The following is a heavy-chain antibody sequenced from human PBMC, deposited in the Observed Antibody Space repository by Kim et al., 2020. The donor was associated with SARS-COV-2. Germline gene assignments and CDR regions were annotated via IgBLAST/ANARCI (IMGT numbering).Heavy chain of an antibody. Sequence: GGSLRLSCAASGFTFSSYAMHWVRQAPGKGLEWVAVISYDGSNKYYADSVKGRFTISRDNSKNTLYLQMNSLRAEDTAVYYCARDQSVGGIVASYYYGMDVWGQGTTVTVSS. J-gene: IGHJ6*02. CDR3: ARDQSVGGIVASYYYGMDV. CDR1: GFTFSSYA. V-gene: IGHV3-30*04. CDR2: ISYDGSNK. D-gene: IGHD5-12*01.